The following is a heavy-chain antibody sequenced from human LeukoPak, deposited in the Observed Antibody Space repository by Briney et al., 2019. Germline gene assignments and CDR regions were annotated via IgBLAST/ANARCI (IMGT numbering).Heavy chain of an antibody. J-gene: IGHJ3*02. Sequence: ASVKVSCKASGYTFTSYYMHWVRQAPGQGLEWMGIINPSGGSTSYAQKFQGRVTMTRDTSTSTVYMELSSLRSEDTAVYYCARGRITFGGVLWVAFDIWGQGTMVTVSS. D-gene: IGHD3-16*01. CDR3: ARGRITFGGVLWVAFDI. CDR1: GYTFTSYY. V-gene: IGHV1-46*01. CDR2: INPSGGST.